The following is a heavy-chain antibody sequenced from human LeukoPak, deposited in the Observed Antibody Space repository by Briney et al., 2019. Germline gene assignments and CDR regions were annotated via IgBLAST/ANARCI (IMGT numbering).Heavy chain of an antibody. CDR1: GGTFSSYA. CDR2: IIPIFGTA. J-gene: IGHJ4*02. D-gene: IGHD2-15*01. V-gene: IGHV1-69*05. Sequence: GSPVKVSCKASGGTFSSYAISWVRQAPGQGLEWMGRIIPIFGTANYAQKFQGRVTITTDESTSTAYMELSSLRSEDTAVYYCARDPLDCSGGRCSDYWGQGTLVTVSS. CDR3: ARDPLDCSGGRCSDY.